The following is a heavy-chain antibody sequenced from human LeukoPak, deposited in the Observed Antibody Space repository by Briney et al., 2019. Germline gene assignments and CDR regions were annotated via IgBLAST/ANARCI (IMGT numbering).Heavy chain of an antibody. Sequence: GGSLRLSCAASGFTFSSYWMHWVRQAPGKGLVWVSRINSDGSSTSYADSVKGRFTISRDNAKNTLYLQMNSLRAEDTAVYYCAKLGTIFGVVIFFFDYWGQGTLVTVSS. J-gene: IGHJ4*02. CDR3: AKLGTIFGVVIFFFDY. CDR2: INSDGSST. D-gene: IGHD3-3*01. CDR1: GFTFSSYW. V-gene: IGHV3-74*01.